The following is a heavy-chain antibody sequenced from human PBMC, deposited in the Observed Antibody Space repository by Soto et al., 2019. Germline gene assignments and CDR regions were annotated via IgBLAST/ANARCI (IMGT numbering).Heavy chain of an antibody. CDR2: ISAYNGNT. J-gene: IGHJ5*02. D-gene: IGHD1-7*01. CDR3: ARVWNYENWFDP. Sequence: AAVKVSCKASGYTFTSYGISWVRQAPGQGLEWMGWISAYNGNTNYAQKLQGRVTMTTDTSTSTAYMELRSLRSDDTAVYYCARVWNYENWFDPWGQGTLVTVSS. CDR1: GYTFTSYG. V-gene: IGHV1-18*01.